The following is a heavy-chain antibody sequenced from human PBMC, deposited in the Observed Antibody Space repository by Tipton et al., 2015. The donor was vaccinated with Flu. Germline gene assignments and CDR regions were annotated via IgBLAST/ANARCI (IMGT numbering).Heavy chain of an antibody. CDR2: IKQDGSEK. V-gene: IGHV3-7*01. D-gene: IGHD4-17*01. CDR1: GFSFSSFW. CDR3: ARSLTTVTAKDYFDY. Sequence: SLRLSCAASGFSFSSFWMNWVRQAPGKGLEWVANIKQDGSEKYYVDSVEGRFTISRDNAKNSLYLQMNSLTADDTALYYCARSLTTVTAKDYFDYWGQGTLVTVSS. J-gene: IGHJ4*02.